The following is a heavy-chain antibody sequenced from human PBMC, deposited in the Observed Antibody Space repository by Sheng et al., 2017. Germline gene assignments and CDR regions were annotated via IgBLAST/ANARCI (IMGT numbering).Heavy chain of an antibody. V-gene: IGHV1-18*01. CDR3: ARDMSWVVTAIISDAFDI. J-gene: IGHJ3*02. Sequence: QVQLVQSGAEVKKPGASVKVSCKASGYTFTSYGISWVRQAPGQGLEWMGWISAYNGNTNYAQKLQGRVTMTTDTSTSTAYMELRSLRSDDTAVYYCARDMSWVVTAIISDAFDIWGQGTMVTVSS. CDR2: ISAYNGNT. CDR1: GYTFTSYG. D-gene: IGHD2-21*02.